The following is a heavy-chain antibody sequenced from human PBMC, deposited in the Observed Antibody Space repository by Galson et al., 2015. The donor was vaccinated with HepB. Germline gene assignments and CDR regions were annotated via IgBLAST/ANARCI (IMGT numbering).Heavy chain of an antibody. CDR1: GFSFSDHY. V-gene: IGHV3-11*01. Sequence: SLILSCAASGFSFSDHYMSWIRQAPGRGLQWLAYISSSGATTDYAGAVKGRFTISRDNVETSLYLQLNSRRDEDTAVYYCARHHCTSSSCFYDYWGQGTLVTVSS. CDR3: ARHHCTSSSCFYDY. D-gene: IGHD6-19*01. CDR2: ISSSGATT. J-gene: IGHJ4*02.